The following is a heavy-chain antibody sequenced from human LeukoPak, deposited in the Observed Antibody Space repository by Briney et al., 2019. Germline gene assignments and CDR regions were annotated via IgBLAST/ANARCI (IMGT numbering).Heavy chain of an antibody. D-gene: IGHD2-2*01. CDR3: AKDRWGAAMPEYYFDS. Sequence: GGSLRLSCAASRFTFSSYAMHWVRQAPGKGLEYVSGISSNGGATYYANSVKGRFTISRDNSKNTLFLQMGSLRPEDMAVYYCAKDRWGAAMPEYYFDSWGQGTLVTVSS. CDR1: RFTFSSYA. CDR2: ISSNGGAT. V-gene: IGHV3-64*01. J-gene: IGHJ4*02.